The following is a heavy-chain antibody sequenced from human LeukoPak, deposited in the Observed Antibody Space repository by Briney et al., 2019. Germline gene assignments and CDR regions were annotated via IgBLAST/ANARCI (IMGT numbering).Heavy chain of an antibody. CDR3: ARSTRARYFDL. V-gene: IGHV3-30*02. CDR2: IRYDGSEK. J-gene: IGHJ2*01. D-gene: IGHD5-24*01. CDR1: GFTFSIYG. Sequence: PGGSLRLSCAASGFTFSIYGMHWVRQAPGKGLEWVAYIRYDGSEKYYAESLKGRFTISRDNSKNTLYLQMNGLRAEDTALYYCARSTRARYFDLWGRGTLVTVSS.